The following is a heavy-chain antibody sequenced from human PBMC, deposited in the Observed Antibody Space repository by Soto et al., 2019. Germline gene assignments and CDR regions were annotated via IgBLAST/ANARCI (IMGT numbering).Heavy chain of an antibody. V-gene: IGHV4-30-2*01. D-gene: IGHD4-17*01. CDR2: IYHSGST. J-gene: IGHJ4*02. Sequence: SETLSLTCAVSGGSISSGGYSWSWIRQPPGKGLEWIGFIYHSGSTYYNPSLKSRVTISVDRSKNQFSLKLSSVTAADTAVYSGASLPNCGDSNAEIWGEGTLVTVSS. CDR3: ASLPNCGDSNAEI. CDR1: GGSISSGGYS.